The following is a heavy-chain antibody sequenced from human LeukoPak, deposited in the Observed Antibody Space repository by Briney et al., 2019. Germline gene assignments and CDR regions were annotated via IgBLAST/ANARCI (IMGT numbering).Heavy chain of an antibody. V-gene: IGHV3-30-3*01. CDR2: ISNDGSSE. J-gene: IGHJ4*02. Sequence: GGSLRLSCAASGFTLSSYVIHWVRQAPGKGLEWVAVISNDGSSEHYADSVKGRFTISRDNSKNTLFLQMNSLRTEDTAVYYCARVPYVSGTFDYWGQGTLVTVSS. CDR1: GFTLSSYV. CDR3: ARVPYVSGTFDY. D-gene: IGHD3-10*01.